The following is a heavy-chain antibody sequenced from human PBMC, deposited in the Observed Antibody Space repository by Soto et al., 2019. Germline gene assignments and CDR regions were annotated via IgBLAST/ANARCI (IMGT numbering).Heavy chain of an antibody. D-gene: IGHD3-10*01. J-gene: IGHJ4*02. V-gene: IGHV3-23*01. CDR3: AKDQQHFFRPAVRADS. CDR1: GFTFNTFA. Sequence: DVQVLESGGGLVQPGGSLRLSCAASGFTFNTFAMNWVRQAPGKGLEWGLAISGSGRSSYYADSLKGRFTISRDNSKNMVSLQIDSLRLHDKTIYYSAKDQQHFFRPAVRADSWGQGTLVTVSS. CDR2: ISGSGRSS.